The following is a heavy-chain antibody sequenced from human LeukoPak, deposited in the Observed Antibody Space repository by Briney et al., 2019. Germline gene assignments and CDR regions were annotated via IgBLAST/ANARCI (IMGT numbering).Heavy chain of an antibody. Sequence: ASVKVSCKASRGTFSNYAINWVRQATGQGLEWMGWMNPNSGNTGYAQKFQGRVTMTRNTSISTAYMELSSLRSEDTAVYYCARGHYYDSSAGYWGQGTLVTVSS. V-gene: IGHV1-8*02. CDR3: ARGHYYDSSAGY. CDR2: MNPNSGNT. J-gene: IGHJ4*02. CDR1: RGTFSNYA. D-gene: IGHD3-22*01.